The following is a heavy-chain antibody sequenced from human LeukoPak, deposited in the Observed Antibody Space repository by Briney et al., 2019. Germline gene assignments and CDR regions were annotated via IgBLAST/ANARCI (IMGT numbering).Heavy chain of an antibody. Sequence: GGSLRLSCAASGFTISSNYMTWVRQAPGKGLEWVSVFHGGGDTYYADSVKGRFTISRDNSKNTLYLQMNSLRAEDTAVYYCARSSDSSDWVDYWGQGTLVTVSS. J-gene: IGHJ4*02. D-gene: IGHD6-19*01. V-gene: IGHV3-66*02. CDR1: GFTISSNY. CDR3: ARSSDSSDWVDY. CDR2: FHGGGDT.